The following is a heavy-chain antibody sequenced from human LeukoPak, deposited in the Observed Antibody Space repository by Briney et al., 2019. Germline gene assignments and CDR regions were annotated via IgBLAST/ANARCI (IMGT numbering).Heavy chain of an antibody. Sequence: GGSLRLSCVASGFTFSTYSMSWVRRAPGKGLERVSAITSSGGGAFYAASVKGRFAISRDNSKNTLYLQMNNLRAEDTAVYYCAKQSPAAGTDCWGQGTLVTVSS. CDR1: GFTFSTYS. CDR2: ITSSGGGA. D-gene: IGHD6-13*01. J-gene: IGHJ4*02. CDR3: AKQSPAAGTDC. V-gene: IGHV3-23*01.